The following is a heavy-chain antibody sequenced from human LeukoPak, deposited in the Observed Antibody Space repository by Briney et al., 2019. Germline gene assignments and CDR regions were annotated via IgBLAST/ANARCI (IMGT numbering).Heavy chain of an antibody. CDR2: IYYSGST. J-gene: IGHJ4*02. CDR3: ARGKYHYDSRPVAGWYFDY. V-gene: IGHV4-59*01. Sequence: SETLSLTCTVSGVSISSYYWSWIRQPPGKGLEWIGYIYYSGSTNYNPSLKSRVTISVDTSKNQFPLKLSSVTAADTAVYYCARGKYHYDSRPVAGWYFDYWGQGTLVTVSS. D-gene: IGHD3-22*01. CDR1: GVSISSYY.